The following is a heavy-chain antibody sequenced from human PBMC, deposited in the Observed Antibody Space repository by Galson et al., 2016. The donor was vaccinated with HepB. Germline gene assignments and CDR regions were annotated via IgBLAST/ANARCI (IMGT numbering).Heavy chain of an antibody. D-gene: IGHD5-24*01. V-gene: IGHV3-30-3*01. J-gene: IGHJ6*02. CDR1: GFSFSNYA. CDR3: VRSSRASGYMLDL. CDR2: ISYDGSDK. Sequence: SLRLSCAASGFSFSNYAMYWVRQAPGKGLEWVAFISYDGSDKVYADSVQGRFTVSRDSPKSTLHTQQKSLRGDDTAVYHCVRSSRASGYMLDLWGQGTTVSVSS.